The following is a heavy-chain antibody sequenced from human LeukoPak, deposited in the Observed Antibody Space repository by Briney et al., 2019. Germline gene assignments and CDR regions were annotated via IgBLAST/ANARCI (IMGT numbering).Heavy chain of an antibody. V-gene: IGHV4-61*02. Sequence: SETLSLTCTVSGGSISSGSYYWSWIRQPAGKRLEWIGRIYTSGSTNYNPSLKSRVTISVDTSKNQFSLKLSSVTAADTAVYFCARGIVGSRDFYFRYYFDYWGQGTLVTVSS. CDR2: IYTSGST. J-gene: IGHJ4*02. CDR3: ARGIVGSRDFYFRYYFDY. CDR1: GGSISSGSYY. D-gene: IGHD3/OR15-3a*01.